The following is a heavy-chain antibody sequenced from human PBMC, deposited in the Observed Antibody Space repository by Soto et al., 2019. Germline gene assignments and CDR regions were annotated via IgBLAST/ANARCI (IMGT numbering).Heavy chain of an antibody. D-gene: IGHD3-22*01. Sequence: EVQLVESGGGLVQPGGSLRLSCAPAGFTFSYHWVHWVRQAPGKGLEWVSRTTVDGSSISYADSVEGRFTISRDIAKNTFYLQLSSLRVEDTAVYYCTILSSAVGYYAFDIWGQGTMITVSS. CDR3: TILSSAVGYYAFDI. J-gene: IGHJ3*02. CDR2: TTVDGSSI. CDR1: GFTFSYHW. V-gene: IGHV3-74*01.